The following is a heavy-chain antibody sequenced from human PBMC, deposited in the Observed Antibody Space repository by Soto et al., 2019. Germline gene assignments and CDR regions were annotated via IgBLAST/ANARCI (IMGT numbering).Heavy chain of an antibody. D-gene: IGHD1-7*01. J-gene: IGHJ6*02. CDR3: ARDSKLELEARGMDV. V-gene: IGHV1-69*13. CDR1: GGTFSSYA. CDR2: IIPIFGTA. Sequence: SLKVSCKASGGTFSSYAIICVRQAPGQGLEWMGGIIPIFGTANYAQKFQGRVTITADESTSTAYMELSSLRSEDTAVYYCARDSKLELEARGMDVWGQGTTVTVA.